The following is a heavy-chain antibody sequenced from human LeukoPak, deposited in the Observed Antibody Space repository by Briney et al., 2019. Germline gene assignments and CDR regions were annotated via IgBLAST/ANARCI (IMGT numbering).Heavy chain of an antibody. CDR2: IYYSGST. CDR3: ARGGKSSRDGNPTKGKYYFDY. J-gene: IGHJ4*02. CDR1: GGSISSSSYY. Sequence: SETLSLTCTVSGGSISSSSYYWGWIRQPPGKGLEWIGSIYYSGSTYYNPSLKSRVTISVDTSKNQFSLKLSSVTAADTAVYYCARGGKSSRDGNPTKGKYYFDYWGQGTLVTVSS. V-gene: IGHV4-39*07. D-gene: IGHD6-13*01.